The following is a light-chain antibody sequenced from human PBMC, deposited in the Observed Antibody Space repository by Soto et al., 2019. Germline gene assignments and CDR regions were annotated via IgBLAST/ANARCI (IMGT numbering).Light chain of an antibody. Sequence: DIPMTQSPSSLSASVGDRVTITCRASENIISYFNWYLHKPGKALNLLIYDASPLQSPVLSRFSASGSGTLFTHPSTKLQPEDGGANFCHQTDNSPPTFGQGTKLEI. CDR2: DAS. CDR3: HQTDNSPPT. CDR1: ENIISY. V-gene: IGKV1-39*01. J-gene: IGKJ1*01.